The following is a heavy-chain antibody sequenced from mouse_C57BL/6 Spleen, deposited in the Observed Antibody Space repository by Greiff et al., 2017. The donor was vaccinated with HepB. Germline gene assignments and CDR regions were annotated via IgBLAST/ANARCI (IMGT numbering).Heavy chain of an antibody. CDR2: ISGGGGNT. CDR1: GFTFSSYT. Sequence: EVQLQQSGGGLVKPGGSLKLSCAASGFTFSSYTMSWVRQTPEKRLEWVATISGGGGNTYYPDSVKGRFTISRDNAKNTLYLQMSSLRSEATALYYCARHPPYGNYGGFAYWGQGTLVTVSA. D-gene: IGHD2-10*02. V-gene: IGHV5-9*01. CDR3: ARHPPYGNYGGFAY. J-gene: IGHJ3*01.